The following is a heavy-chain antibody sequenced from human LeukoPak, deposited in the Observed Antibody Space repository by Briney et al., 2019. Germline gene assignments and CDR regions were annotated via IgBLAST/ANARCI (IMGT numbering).Heavy chain of an antibody. J-gene: IGHJ6*02. Sequence: ASVKVSCKASGYTFTGYYMHWVRQAPGQGLEWMGWINPNSGGTNYAQKFQGRGTMTRDTSISTAYMELSRLRSDDTAVYYCARGGISQDPDPGYYYGMDVWGQGTTVTVSS. D-gene: IGHD3-3*02. CDR3: ARGGISQDPDPGYYYGMDV. CDR1: GYTFTGYY. V-gene: IGHV1-2*02. CDR2: INPNSGGT.